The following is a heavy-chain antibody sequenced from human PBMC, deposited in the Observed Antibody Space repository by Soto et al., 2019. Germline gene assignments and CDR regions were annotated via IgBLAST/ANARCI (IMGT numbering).Heavy chain of an antibody. CDR2: IKQDGSEK. Sequence: GGSLRLSCAASGFTFSSYAMHWVRQAPGKGLEWVANIKQDGSEKYYVDSVKGRFTISRDNARNSLYLQMNSLRAEDAAVYYCAKAGRPGGPFDYWGQGTLVTVSS. J-gene: IGHJ4*02. CDR3: AKAGRPGGPFDY. D-gene: IGHD3-10*01. CDR1: GFTFSSYA. V-gene: IGHV3-7*01.